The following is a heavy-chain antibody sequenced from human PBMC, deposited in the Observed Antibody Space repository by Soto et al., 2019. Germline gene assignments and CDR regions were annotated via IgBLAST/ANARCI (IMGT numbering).Heavy chain of an antibody. Sequence: SETLSLTCAVYGGSFSGYYWSWIRQPPGKGLEWIGEINHSGSTNYNPSLKSRVTISVDTSKNQFSLKLCSVTAADTAVYYCACVRKLPGGRNYYDSTDYYGMDVWGKGTTVTVSS. CDR1: GGSFSGYY. CDR3: ACVRKLPGGRNYYDSTDYYGMDV. CDR2: INHSGST. J-gene: IGHJ6*04. V-gene: IGHV4-34*01. D-gene: IGHD3-22*01.